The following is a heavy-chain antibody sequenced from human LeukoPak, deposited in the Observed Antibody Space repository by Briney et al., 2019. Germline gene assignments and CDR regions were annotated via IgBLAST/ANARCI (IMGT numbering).Heavy chain of an antibody. V-gene: IGHV4-39*01. CDR1: GGSISSSSSF. CDR2: IKNGGSP. Sequence: PSETLSLTCTVSGGSISSSSSFWGWIRQPPGKGLEWIGHIKNGGSPNYNPPLKSRVTISLDTSKNQFSLTVSSVTAADTAVYYCARLTWITDYWGQGTLVTASS. CDR3: ARLTWITDY. J-gene: IGHJ4*02. D-gene: IGHD5-12*01.